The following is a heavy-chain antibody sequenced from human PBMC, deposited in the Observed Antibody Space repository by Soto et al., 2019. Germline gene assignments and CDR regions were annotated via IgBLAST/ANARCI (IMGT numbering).Heavy chain of an antibody. Sequence: SLNISCAASGFTFSSYGMHWVRQAPGNGLEWVAVIWYDGSNKYYADSVKGRFTISRDNSKNTLYLQMNSLRAEDTAVYYCARGGYSGYDFYYYYYGMDVWGQGTTVTVS. CDR2: IWYDGSNK. CDR3: ARGGYSGYDFYYYYYGMDV. J-gene: IGHJ6*02. CDR1: GFTFSSYG. D-gene: IGHD5-12*01. V-gene: IGHV3-33*01.